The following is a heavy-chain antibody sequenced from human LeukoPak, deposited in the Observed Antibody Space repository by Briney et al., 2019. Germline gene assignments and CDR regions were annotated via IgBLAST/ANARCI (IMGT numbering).Heavy chain of an antibody. D-gene: IGHD4-17*01. CDR1: GFTVSSNY. CDR3: AILHDYGDYSPFDY. V-gene: IGHV3-66*02. Sequence: GGSLRLSCAASGFTVSSNYMSWVRQAPGKGLEWVSAISGRAKYYADSVEGRFTISRDNSKNTLYLQMNSLRAEDTAVYYCAILHDYGDYSPFDYWGQGTLVTVSS. CDR2: ISGRAK. J-gene: IGHJ4*02.